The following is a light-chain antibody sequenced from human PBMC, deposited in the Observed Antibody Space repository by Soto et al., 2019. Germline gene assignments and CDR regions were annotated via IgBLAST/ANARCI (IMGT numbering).Light chain of an antibody. V-gene: IGLV2-14*01. CDR3: SSYTSSSTPDV. J-gene: IGLJ1*01. Sequence: QSALTQPASVSGSPGQSITISCTGTSSDVGAYNYVSWYQQPPGKAPKLMIHDVSNRPSGVSNRFSGSKSGNTASLTISGLQAEDEADYYCSSYTSSSTPDVFGTGTKLTVL. CDR2: DVS. CDR1: SSDVGAYNY.